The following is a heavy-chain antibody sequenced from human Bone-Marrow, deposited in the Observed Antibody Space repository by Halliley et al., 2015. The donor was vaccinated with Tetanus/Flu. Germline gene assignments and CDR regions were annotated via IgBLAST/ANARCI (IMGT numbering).Heavy chain of an antibody. D-gene: IGHD1-26*01. CDR2: IKSHPHGGTT. CDR3: AADAPSCGYYGRFGY. Sequence: IKSHPHGGTTDYAAPVEGRFTPSSDDSTNTVYLQMNSLKTEDTAVYYCAADAPSCGYYGRFGYWGQGTLVTVSS. V-gene: IGHV3-15*01. J-gene: IGHJ4*02.